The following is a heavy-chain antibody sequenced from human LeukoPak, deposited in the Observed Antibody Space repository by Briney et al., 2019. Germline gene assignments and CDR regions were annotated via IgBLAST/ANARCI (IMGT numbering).Heavy chain of an antibody. J-gene: IGHJ6*02. CDR1: GYTFTSYG. V-gene: IGHV1-18*01. D-gene: IGHD3-3*01. CDR3: ASDGLRFLEWLPLDNYYYYYGMDV. Sequence: ASVKVSCKASGYTFTSYGISWVRQAPGQGLEWMGWISAYNGNTNYAQKLQGRVTMTTDTSTSTAYMELRSLRSDDTAVYYCASDGLRFLEWLPLDNYYYYYGMDVWGQGTTVTVSS. CDR2: ISAYNGNT.